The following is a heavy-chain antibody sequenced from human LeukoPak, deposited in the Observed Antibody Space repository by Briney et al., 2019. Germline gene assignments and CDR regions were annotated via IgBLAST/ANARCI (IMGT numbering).Heavy chain of an antibody. CDR2: ININGGST. J-gene: IGHJ4*02. Sequence: GGSLRLSCSVCGFSFTSHMHWVRQAPGKGLEYVSSININGGSTYYADSVKGRFTISRDNSKNTLYLQMSSLRAEDTAVYYCAKVQEMATIHPPFHYWGQGTLVTVSS. D-gene: IGHD5-24*01. CDR1: GFSFTSH. CDR3: AKVQEMATIHPPFHY. V-gene: IGHV3-64D*09.